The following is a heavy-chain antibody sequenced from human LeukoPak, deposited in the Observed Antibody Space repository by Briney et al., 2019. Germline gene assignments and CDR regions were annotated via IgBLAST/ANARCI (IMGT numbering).Heavy chain of an antibody. J-gene: IGHJ4*02. CDR2: IKQDGSEK. D-gene: IGHD3-10*01. V-gene: IGHV3-7*02. CDR1: GLTFGNYW. Sequence: PGGSLRPSCAASGLTFGNYWMSWVRQAPGKGLEWVANIKQDGSEKYYVDSVKGRFTISRDNAKNSLYLLMNSLRAEDTAVYYCARAYYYDSGTYDFDYWGQGTLVTVSS. CDR3: ARAYYYDSGTYDFDY.